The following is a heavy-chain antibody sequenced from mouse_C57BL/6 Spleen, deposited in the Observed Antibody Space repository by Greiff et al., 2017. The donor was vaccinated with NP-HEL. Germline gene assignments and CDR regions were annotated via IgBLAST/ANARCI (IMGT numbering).Heavy chain of an antibody. CDR3: ARTAQATGAFDY. CDR1: GFNIKDYY. D-gene: IGHD3-2*02. V-gene: IGHV14-2*01. CDR2: IDPEDGET. Sequence: EVQLQQPGAELVKPGASVKLSCTASGFNIKDYYMHWVKQRTEQGLEWIGRIDPEDGETKYDPKFKGKATITADTSSNTAYLQLSSLTSEDTAVYYGARTAQATGAFDYWGQGTTLTVSS. J-gene: IGHJ2*01.